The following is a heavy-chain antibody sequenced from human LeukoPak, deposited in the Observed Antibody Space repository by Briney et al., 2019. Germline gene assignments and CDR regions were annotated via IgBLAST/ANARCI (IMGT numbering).Heavy chain of an antibody. Sequence: PGGSLRLSCAASGFTFSNYCMSCVRQAPGKGLEWVANIKQDGSEKYYVDSVKGRFTISRDNDKNSLYLEMNSLRAEDTAVYYCASELRNYYYYYSGMDVWGQGSTVTVSS. CDR3: ASELRNYYYYYSGMDV. CDR1: GFTFSNYC. V-gene: IGHV3-7*01. CDR2: IKQDGSEK. J-gene: IGHJ6*02. D-gene: IGHD3-16*01.